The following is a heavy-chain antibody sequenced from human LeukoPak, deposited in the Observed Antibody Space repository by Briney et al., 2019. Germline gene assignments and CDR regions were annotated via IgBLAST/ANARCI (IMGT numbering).Heavy chain of an antibody. CDR1: GGSITRTNW. CDR2: VSLSGLT. V-gene: IGHV4-4*02. CDR3: SRENGAFSPFGH. D-gene: IGHD2-8*01. Sequence: PSETLSLTCGVSGGSITRTNWWSWVRQPPGQGLEWIGEVSLSGLTNYNPSLSSRVIMALDTSKNHLSPHLTAVTAADTAVYYCSRENGAFSPFGHWGQGYLVTVLS. J-gene: IGHJ4*02.